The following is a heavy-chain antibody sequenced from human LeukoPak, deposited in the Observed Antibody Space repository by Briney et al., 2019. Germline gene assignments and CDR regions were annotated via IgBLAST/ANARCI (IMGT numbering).Heavy chain of an antibody. CDR3: ASSAGALIDC. CDR1: GFTFSNYD. J-gene: IGHJ4*02. CDR2: IRFDGSNK. D-gene: IGHD6-19*01. Sequence: PGGSLRLSCVASGFTFSNYDMHWVRQAPGKGLEWVAVIRFDGSNKFYADSVKGRFTISRDNSKNTLYLQMNSLRAEDTAVYYCASSAGALIDCWGQGTLVIVSS. V-gene: IGHV3-33*08.